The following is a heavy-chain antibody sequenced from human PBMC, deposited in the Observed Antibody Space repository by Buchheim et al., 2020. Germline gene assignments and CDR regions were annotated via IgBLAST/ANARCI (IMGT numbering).Heavy chain of an antibody. CDR2: ISYDGSNK. J-gene: IGHJ6*02. Sequence: QVQLVESGGGVVQPGRSLRLSCAASGFTFSSYGMHWVRQAPGKGLEWVAVISYDGSNKYYADSVKGRFTISRDNSKNTLYLQMNSLRADDTAVYYCANIGDYYYYYGMDVWGQGTT. V-gene: IGHV3-30*18. CDR1: GFTFSSYG. CDR3: ANIGDYYYYYGMDV.